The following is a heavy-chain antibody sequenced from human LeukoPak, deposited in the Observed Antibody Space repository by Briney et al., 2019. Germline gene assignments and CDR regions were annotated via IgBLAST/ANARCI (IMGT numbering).Heavy chain of an antibody. Sequence: SETLSLTCTVSGRSISSSSYYWGWIRQPPGKGLEWIGSIYYSGRTYYNPSLKSRVTISVDTSKNQFSLKLSSVTAADTAVYYCARDRRGYNQGARRRYNWFDPWGQGTLVTVSS. V-gene: IGHV4-39*07. J-gene: IGHJ5*02. CDR2: IYYSGRT. D-gene: IGHD5-24*01. CDR3: ARDRRGYNQGARRRYNWFDP. CDR1: GRSISSSSYY.